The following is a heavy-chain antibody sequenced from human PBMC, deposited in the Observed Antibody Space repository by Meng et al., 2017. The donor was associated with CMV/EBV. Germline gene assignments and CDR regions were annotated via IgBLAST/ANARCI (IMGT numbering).Heavy chain of an antibody. CDR2: IYYSGST. J-gene: IGHJ6*02. CDR1: GGSVSSVSYY. Sequence: SETLSPTCTVPGGSVSSVSYYWSWIRQPPGKGLEWIGYIYYSGSTNYNPSLKSRVTISVDTSKNQFSLKLSSVTAADTAVYYCARAATIFEYYGMDVWGQGTTVTVSS. CDR3: ARAATIFEYYGMDV. V-gene: IGHV4-61*01. D-gene: IGHD3-3*01.